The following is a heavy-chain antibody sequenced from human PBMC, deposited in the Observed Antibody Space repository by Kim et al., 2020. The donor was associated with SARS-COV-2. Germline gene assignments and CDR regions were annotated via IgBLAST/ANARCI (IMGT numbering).Heavy chain of an antibody. D-gene: IGHD2-21*02. CDR2: MSSSGTT. V-gene: IGHV4-39*01. CDR3: ARHYRETGDPEPPKH. J-gene: IGHJ1*01. CDR1: GSSISNSDYF. Sequence: SETLSLTCFVSGSSISNSDYFWAWIRQPPGKGLEWIGAMSSSGTTYHNPSLQSRATIYVDTSKNQLSLTLYSGTAEDTAVYYCARHYRETGDPEPPKHWG.